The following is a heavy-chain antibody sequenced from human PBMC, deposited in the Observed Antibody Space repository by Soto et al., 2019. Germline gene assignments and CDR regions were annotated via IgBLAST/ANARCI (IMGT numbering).Heavy chain of an antibody. V-gene: IGHV4-34*01. CDR2: INHSGST. D-gene: IGHD6-19*01. CDR3: ARPTRQWLGLRYYYGMDV. CDR1: GGSFSGYY. J-gene: IGHJ6*02. Sequence: QVQLQQWGAGLLKPSETLSLTCAVYGGSFSGYYWSWIRQPPGKGLEWIGEINHSGSTNYNPSLQSRVTLSVSTSKNQFSRTLSSVTAADTAVYYCARPTRQWLGLRYYYGMDVWGQGTTVPVSS.